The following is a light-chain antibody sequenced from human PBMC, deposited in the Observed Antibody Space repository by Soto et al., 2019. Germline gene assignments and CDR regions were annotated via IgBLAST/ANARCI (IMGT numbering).Light chain of an antibody. Sequence: QSALTQPRSVSGSPGQSVTISCTGTSSDVGGYNSVSWYQQHPAKAPKLMIYDVTKRPSGVPDRFSGSKYGNTASLTISGLRAEDEADYYCCSYAGSYTWLFGGGTKLTVL. CDR2: DVT. J-gene: IGLJ3*02. CDR1: SSDVGGYNS. CDR3: CSYAGSYTWL. V-gene: IGLV2-11*01.